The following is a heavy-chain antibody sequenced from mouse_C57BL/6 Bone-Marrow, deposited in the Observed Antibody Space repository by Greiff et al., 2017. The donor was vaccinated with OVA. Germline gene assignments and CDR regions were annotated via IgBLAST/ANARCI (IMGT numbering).Heavy chain of an antibody. D-gene: IGHD1-1*01. CDR3: AKFITTNFDY. CDR2: IHPNSGSI. V-gene: IGHV1-64*01. CDR1: GYTFTSYW. Sequence: QVQLQQPGAELVKPGASVKLSCKASGYTFTSYWMHWVKQRPGQGLEWIGMIHPNSGSINYNEKFKSKATLTVDKSSSTAYMQLSSLTSEDSAVYYCAKFITTNFDYWGQGTTLTVSS. J-gene: IGHJ2*01.